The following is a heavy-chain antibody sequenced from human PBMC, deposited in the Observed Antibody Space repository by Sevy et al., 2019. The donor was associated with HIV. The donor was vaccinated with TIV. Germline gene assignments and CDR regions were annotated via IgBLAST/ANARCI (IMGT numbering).Heavy chain of an antibody. V-gene: IGHV4-31*02. CDR1: GGSISSGGYY. J-gene: IGHJ4*02. CDR2: IQYSGST. CDR3: ARRAPISGYFDY. Sequence: SETLSLTCTVSGGSISSGGYYWSWMRQVPGKGLEWIGYIQYSGSTYYNPPLQSRATVSRDTSKNQFFLKLSSMTAADTAVSFYARRAPISGYFDYWGQGTRVTVSS. D-gene: IGHD3-3*02.